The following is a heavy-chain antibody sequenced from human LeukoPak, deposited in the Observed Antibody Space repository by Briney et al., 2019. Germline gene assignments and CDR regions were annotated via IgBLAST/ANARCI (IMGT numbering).Heavy chain of an antibody. CDR3: ASTLKRDY. CDR2: ISSSGSTI. D-gene: IGHD4/OR15-4a*01. V-gene: IGHV3-48*03. Sequence: QTGGSLRLSCAASGFTFSSYEMNWVRQAPGKGLEWVSYISSSGSTIYYADSVKGRFTISRDNAKNSLYLQMNSLRAEDTAVYYCASTLKRDYWGQGTLVTVSS. J-gene: IGHJ4*02. CDR1: GFTFSSYE.